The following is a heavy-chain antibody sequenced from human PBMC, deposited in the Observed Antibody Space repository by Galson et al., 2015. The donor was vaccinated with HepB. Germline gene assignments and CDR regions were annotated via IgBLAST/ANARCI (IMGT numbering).Heavy chain of an antibody. CDR3: ARVGWFGELPDY. J-gene: IGHJ4*02. D-gene: IGHD3-10*01. V-gene: IGHV4-30-4*07. Sequence: TLSLTCAVSGGSISSGGYSWSWIRQPPGKGLEWIGYIYYSGSTYYNPSLKSRVTISVDTSKNQFSLKLSSVTAADTAVYYCARVGWFGELPDYWGQGTLVTVSS. CDR1: GGSISSGGYS. CDR2: IYYSGST.